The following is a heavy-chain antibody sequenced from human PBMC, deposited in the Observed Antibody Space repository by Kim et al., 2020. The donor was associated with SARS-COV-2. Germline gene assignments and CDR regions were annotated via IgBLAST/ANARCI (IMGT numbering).Heavy chain of an antibody. CDR3: TRIPATTLAFWDAFDI. Sequence: WVKGRLTSSSDDSKNTAYLEMNGLKTEDTAVYYCTRIPATTLAFWDAFDIWGQGTMVTVSS. V-gene: IGHV3-73*01. D-gene: IGHD1-1*01. J-gene: IGHJ3*02.